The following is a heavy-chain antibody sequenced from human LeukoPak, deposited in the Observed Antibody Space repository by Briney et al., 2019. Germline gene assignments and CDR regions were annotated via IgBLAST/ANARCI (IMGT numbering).Heavy chain of an antibody. CDR3: AKTQDPKGYNWRGILDAFDI. J-gene: IGHJ3*02. Sequence: GGSLRLSCAASGFTFSSYGMHWVRQAPGKGLEWVAFIRYDGSSKYYADSVKGRFTISRDNSKNSLYLQMNSLRAEDTAVYYCAKTQDPKGYNWRGILDAFDIWGQGTMVTVSS. CDR2: IRYDGSSK. V-gene: IGHV3-30*02. D-gene: IGHD1-20*01. CDR1: GFTFSSYG.